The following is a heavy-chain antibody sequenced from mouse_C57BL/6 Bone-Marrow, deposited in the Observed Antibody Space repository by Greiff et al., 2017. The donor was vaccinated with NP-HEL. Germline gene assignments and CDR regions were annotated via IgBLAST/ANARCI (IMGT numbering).Heavy chain of an antibody. V-gene: IGHV2-9-1*01. CDR2: IWTGGGT. D-gene: IGHD2-4*01. Sequence: VQLVESGPGLVAPSQSLSITCTVSGFSLTSYAISWVRQPPGKGLEWLGVIWTGGGTNYNSALKSRLSISKDNSKSQVFLKMNSLQTDDTARYYCARIYYDYLYYAMDYWGQGTSVTVSS. CDR3: ARIYYDYLYYAMDY. J-gene: IGHJ4*01. CDR1: GFSLTSYA.